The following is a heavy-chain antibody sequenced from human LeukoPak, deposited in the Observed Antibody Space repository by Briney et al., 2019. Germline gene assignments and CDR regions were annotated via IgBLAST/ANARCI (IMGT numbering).Heavy chain of an antibody. Sequence: GGSLRLSCAASGFTFSSYRMNWVRQAPGKGLEWVSSISSRSSYIYYADSVKGRFTISRDNAKNSLYLQMNSLRAEETAVYYCARGYSSGWNSWFDPWGQGTLVTVSS. V-gene: IGHV3-21*01. D-gene: IGHD6-19*01. CDR3: ARGYSSGWNSWFDP. J-gene: IGHJ5*02. CDR1: GFTFSSYR. CDR2: ISSRSSYI.